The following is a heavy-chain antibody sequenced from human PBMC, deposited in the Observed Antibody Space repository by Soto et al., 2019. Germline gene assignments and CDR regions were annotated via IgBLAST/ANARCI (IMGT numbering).Heavy chain of an antibody. D-gene: IGHD2-2*02. CDR3: ASTNCSSTSCYSSYYYSYYGMDV. J-gene: IGHJ6*01. Sequence: SVKVSCKASGCTFNSYAIRWVRQAPGQGLEWMGGIIPIFGTANYAQKFQGRVTITADESTSTAYMELSSLRSEDTAVYYCASTNCSSTSCYSSYYYSYYGMDVWGQGTMVTVSS. CDR2: IIPIFGTA. V-gene: IGHV1-69*13. CDR1: GCTFNSYA.